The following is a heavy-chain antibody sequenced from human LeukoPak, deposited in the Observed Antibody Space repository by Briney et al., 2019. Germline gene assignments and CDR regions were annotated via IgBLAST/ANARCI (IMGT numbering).Heavy chain of an antibody. J-gene: IGHJ4*02. CDR1: AFTFDDYA. D-gene: IGHD1-26*01. Sequence: GGSLRLSCAASAFTFDDYAMHWVRQAPGKGLEWVSGISWNSDNIGYADSVRGRFTISRDNAKKSLYLQMNSLRAEDTALYYCAKDKLAILGGTRSYFDYWGQGTLVTVSS. CDR2: ISWNSDNI. CDR3: AKDKLAILGGTRSYFDY. V-gene: IGHV3-9*01.